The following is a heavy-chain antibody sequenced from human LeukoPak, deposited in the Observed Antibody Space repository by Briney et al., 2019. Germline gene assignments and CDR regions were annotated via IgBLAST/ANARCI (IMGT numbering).Heavy chain of an antibody. CDR2: INHSGST. CDR1: GGSFSGYY. J-gene: IGHJ4*02. V-gene: IGHV4-34*01. CDR3: ARIYVSWDRRIDY. D-gene: IGHD3-16*01. Sequence: SETLSLTSALYGGSFSGYYWSWIRQPPGKGLEWIGEINHSGSTNYNPSPKSRVTISVDTPKNQFSLKLSSVTAADTAVYYCARIYVSWDRRIDYWGQGTLVTVSS.